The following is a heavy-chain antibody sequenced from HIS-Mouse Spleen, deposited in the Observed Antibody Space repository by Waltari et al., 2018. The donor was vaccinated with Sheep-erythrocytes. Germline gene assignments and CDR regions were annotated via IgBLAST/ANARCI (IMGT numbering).Heavy chain of an antibody. CDR1: GFTFDDYA. V-gene: IGHV3-9*01. CDR2: ISWNSGSR. J-gene: IGHJ6*02. CDR3: AKDIGTGLSYGMDV. D-gene: IGHD1-1*01. Sequence: EVQLVESGGGLVQPGRSLRLSCAASGFTFDDYAMHWVLPAPGKGLEWVAGISWNSGSRGYADSGKGRFTSSRDNAKNSQYLQMNSLRAEDTALYYCAKDIGTGLSYGMDVWGQGTTVTVSS.